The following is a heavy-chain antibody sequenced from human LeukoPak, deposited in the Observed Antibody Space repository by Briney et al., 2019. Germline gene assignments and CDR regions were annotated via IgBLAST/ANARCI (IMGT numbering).Heavy chain of an antibody. CDR3: AREKSSGWGYYYYYMDV. CDR1: GGSISSSSDY. J-gene: IGHJ6*03. Sequence: SETLSLTCTVSGGSISSSSDYWGWVRQPPGKGLEWIGSMYYSGSTYYNPSLKSRVTISVDTSKSQFSLKLSSVTAADTAVYYCAREKSSGWGYYYYYMDVWGKGTTVTVSS. CDR2: MYYSGST. V-gene: IGHV4-39*02. D-gene: IGHD6-19*01.